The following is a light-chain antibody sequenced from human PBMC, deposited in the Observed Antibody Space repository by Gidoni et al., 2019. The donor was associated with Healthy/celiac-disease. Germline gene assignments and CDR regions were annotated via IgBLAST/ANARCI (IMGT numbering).Light chain of an antibody. CDR1: SGDVGGYNY. Sequence: QSAVTQPRSGSGSPGQSVTISCTGTSGDVGGYNYVSWYQHHPGKAPKLIIYDVDKRTPWVPYRFSGSKSGTTASLTISGLQSEDEADYFCCSFAGAYTVVFGEGTRLTVL. V-gene: IGLV2-11*01. CDR2: DVD. CDR3: CSFAGAYTVV. J-gene: IGLJ3*02.